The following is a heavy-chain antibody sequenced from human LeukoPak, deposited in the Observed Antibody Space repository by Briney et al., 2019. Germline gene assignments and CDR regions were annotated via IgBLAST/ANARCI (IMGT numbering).Heavy chain of an antibody. CDR2: IYSGGST. V-gene: IGHV3-53*01. Sequence: GGSLRLSCAASGFTVSSNYMSWVRQAPGKGLEWVSVIYSGGSTYYADSVKGRFTISRDNSKNTLYLQMNSLRAEDTAVYYCASSSSWYYSGYWGQGTLVTVSS. CDR3: ASSSSWYYSGY. D-gene: IGHD6-13*01. J-gene: IGHJ4*02. CDR1: GFTVSSNY.